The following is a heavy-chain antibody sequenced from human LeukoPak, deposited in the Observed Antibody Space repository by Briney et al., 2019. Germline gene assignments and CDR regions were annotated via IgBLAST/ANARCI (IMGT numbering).Heavy chain of an antibody. V-gene: IGHV3-30*01. CDR1: GFTFSNYA. CDR2: ISSGGTYE. CDR3: ARDSGELPVFDY. J-gene: IGHJ4*02. Sequence: GGSLRLSCAASGFTFSNYAMHWVRQAPGKGLEWVSLISSGGTYEYYADSVKGRFTISRDNSKNTLYLQLNSLRAEDSAVYYCARDSGELPVFDYWGQGTLVTVSS. D-gene: IGHD1-26*01.